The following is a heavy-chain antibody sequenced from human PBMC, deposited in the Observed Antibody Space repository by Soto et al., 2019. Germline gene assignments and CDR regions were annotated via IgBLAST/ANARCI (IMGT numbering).Heavy chain of an antibody. J-gene: IGHJ4*02. D-gene: IGHD2-15*01. Sequence: EVQLLDYGGGSVQPGGSLRLSCAASGFTFSSYVIRWVRQAPGKGLEWVSSISGSGGSTYYTDSVMCRFTISRDNSKNTVYLQMNSLRAEDTAVYFCARGYCSGDTCYHIDYWGQGTLVTVSS. CDR2: ISGSGGST. CDR3: ARGYCSGDTCYHIDY. V-gene: IGHV3-23*01. CDR1: GFTFSSYV.